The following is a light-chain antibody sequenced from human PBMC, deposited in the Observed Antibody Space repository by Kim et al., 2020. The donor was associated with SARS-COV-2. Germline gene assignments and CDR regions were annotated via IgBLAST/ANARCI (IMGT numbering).Light chain of an antibody. CDR1: QSVSSSY. CDR2: GAS. Sequence: EIVLTQSPGTLSLSPGERATLSCRASQSVSSSYLAWYQQKPGQAPRLLIYGASNRATDIPDRFSGSGSGTDFTLTISRLEPEDFAVYYCQQYDTSPLTFGGGTKVDIK. CDR3: QQYDTSPLT. V-gene: IGKV3-20*01. J-gene: IGKJ4*01.